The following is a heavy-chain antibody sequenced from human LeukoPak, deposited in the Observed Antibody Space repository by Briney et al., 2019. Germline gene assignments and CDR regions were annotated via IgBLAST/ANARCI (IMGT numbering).Heavy chain of an antibody. J-gene: IGHJ4*02. V-gene: IGHV4-34*01. D-gene: IGHD1-26*01. CDR3: ARGVGATFPD. Sequence: RPSETLSLTCAVYGGSFSGYYWSWIRQPPGKGLEWIGEINHSGSNNYNPSLKSRVTISVDTSKNQFSLKLSSVTAADTAVYYCARGVGATFPDWGQGTLVTVSS. CDR1: GGSFSGYY. CDR2: INHSGSN.